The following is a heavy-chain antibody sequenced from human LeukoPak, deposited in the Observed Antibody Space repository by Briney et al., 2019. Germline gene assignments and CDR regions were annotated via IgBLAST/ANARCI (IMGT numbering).Heavy chain of an antibody. CDR1: GFSFSSYG. CDR2: MRSDGSTK. CDR3: AKGYDSSGYYLDQ. V-gene: IGHV3-30*02. J-gene: IGHJ4*02. D-gene: IGHD3-22*01. Sequence: GGSLRLSCAASGFSFSSYGMHWVRQAPGKGLEWVAYMRSDGSTKYYADSVKGRFTISRDNSKNTMYLQMNSLRPEDTAVYYCAKGYDSSGYYLDQWGQGTLVTVSP.